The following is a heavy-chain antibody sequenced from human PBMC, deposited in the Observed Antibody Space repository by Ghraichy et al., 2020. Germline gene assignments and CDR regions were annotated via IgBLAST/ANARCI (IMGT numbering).Heavy chain of an antibody. V-gene: IGHV4-61*01. D-gene: IGHD1-26*01. J-gene: IGHJ4*02. CDR3: ARELSIVGARIVDY. CDR2: IYYSGST. CDR1: SGSVNSGSYY. Sequence: SETLSLTCTVSSGSVNSGSYYWSWIRQPPGKGLEWIGYIYYSGSTNYNPSLKSRVTISVDTSKNQFSLRLSSVTAADTAVYYCARELSIVGARIVDYWGQGNLVTVSS.